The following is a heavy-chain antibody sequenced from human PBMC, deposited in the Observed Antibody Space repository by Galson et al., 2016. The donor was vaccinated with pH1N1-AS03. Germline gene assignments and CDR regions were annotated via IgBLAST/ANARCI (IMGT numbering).Heavy chain of an antibody. V-gene: IGHV6-1*01. CDR3: SSTPYYPFWSGYTPLDF. CDR2: TYWRSKWYN. D-gene: IGHD3-3*02. Sequence: CAISGDSVSSNIDAWNWIRQSPSGGLEWLGRTYWRSKWYNDYAVSVKSRITINPDTSKNQFSLQLNSVTAADTAVYFCSSTPYYPFWSGYTPLDFWGQGTLVTVSS. CDR1: GDSVSSNIDA. J-gene: IGHJ4*02.